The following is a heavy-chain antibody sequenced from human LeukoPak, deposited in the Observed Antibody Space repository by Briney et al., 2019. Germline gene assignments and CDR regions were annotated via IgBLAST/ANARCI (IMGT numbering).Heavy chain of an antibody. CDR1: GGSISSGDYY. D-gene: IGHD2-2*01. CDR3: ASKGGSYQLRSGGMDV. Sequence: SETLSLTCTVSGGSISSGDYYWSWIRQHPGKGLEWIGYIYYSGSIYYNPSLKSRVIISVDTSKNQFSLKLSSVAAADTAVYYCASKGGSYQLRSGGMDVWGQGTTVIVSS. J-gene: IGHJ6*02. V-gene: IGHV4-31*03. CDR2: IYYSGSI.